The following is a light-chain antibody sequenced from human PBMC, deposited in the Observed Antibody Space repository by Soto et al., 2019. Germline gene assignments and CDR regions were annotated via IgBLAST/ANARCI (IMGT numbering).Light chain of an antibody. J-gene: IGKJ4*01. V-gene: IGKV4-1*01. CDR2: WAS. Sequence: DIVLTQSPDSLAVSLGERATINCKSSQSVLYSSNNKNYLAWYQQKPGQPPKLLIYWASTRESGVPDRFSGSGSGTDFTLTISRLEPEDFAVYYCQQYGNSPLTFGGGTKVEIK. CDR1: QSVLYSSNNKNY. CDR3: QQYGNSPLT.